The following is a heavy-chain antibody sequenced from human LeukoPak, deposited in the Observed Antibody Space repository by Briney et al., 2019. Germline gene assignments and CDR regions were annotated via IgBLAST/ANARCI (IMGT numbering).Heavy chain of an antibody. D-gene: IGHD2-2*01. CDR3: AKTIVPAAIEYYFDY. J-gene: IGHJ4*02. CDR2: ISGSGGGT. V-gene: IGHV3-23*01. CDR1: GFNFGDHW. Sequence: PGGSLRLSCVVSGFNFGDHWMTWVRQAPGKGLEWVSAISGSGGGTYYANSVKGRFTISRDNSKKTLYLQTNSLRAEDTAVYYCAKTIVPAAIEYYFDYWGQGTLVTVSS.